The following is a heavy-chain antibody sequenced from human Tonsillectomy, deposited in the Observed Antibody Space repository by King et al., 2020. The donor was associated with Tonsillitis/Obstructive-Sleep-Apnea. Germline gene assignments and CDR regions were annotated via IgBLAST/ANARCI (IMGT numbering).Heavy chain of an antibody. J-gene: IGHJ4*02. CDR2: IYYSGSN. Sequence: QLQESGPGLVKPSETLSLTCTVSGGSISSSSYYWGWIRQPPGKGLEWIGRIYYSGSNYYNPSLKSRVTISVDTSKNQFSLKLSSVTAADTAVYYCARGRDCSSTSCYPFDYWGQGTLVTVSS. CDR3: ARGRDCSSTSCYPFDY. D-gene: IGHD2-2*01. CDR1: GGSISSSSYY. V-gene: IGHV4-39*01.